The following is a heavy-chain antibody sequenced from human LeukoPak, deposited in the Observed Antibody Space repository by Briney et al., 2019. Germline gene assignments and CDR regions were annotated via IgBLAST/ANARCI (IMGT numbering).Heavy chain of an antibody. J-gene: IGHJ4*02. Sequence: GGSLRLSCAASGFTVSSSYMSWVRQAPGKGLEWVAVIWYDGSNKYYVDSVKGRFTISRDNSKNTLYLQMNSLRAEDTAVYYCARDPMVRGTRYYFDYWGQGNLVTVSS. D-gene: IGHD3-10*01. CDR3: ARDPMVRGTRYYFDY. CDR2: IWYDGSNK. V-gene: IGHV3-33*08. CDR1: GFTVSSSY.